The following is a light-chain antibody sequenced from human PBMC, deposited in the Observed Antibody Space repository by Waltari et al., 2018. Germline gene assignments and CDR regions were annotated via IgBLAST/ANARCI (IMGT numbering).Light chain of an antibody. V-gene: IGKV1-9*01. CDR2: TAS. J-gene: IGKJ5*01. CDR1: QGISSH. Sequence: DIQLTQSPSFLSASVGDRVTITCRVRQGISSHLAWYQQKPGKAPKPLIYTASTLQSGVPSRFSGSGSGTEFTLTINSLEPEDFATYYFQQVNSYPITFGQGTRLEIK. CDR3: QQVNSYPIT.